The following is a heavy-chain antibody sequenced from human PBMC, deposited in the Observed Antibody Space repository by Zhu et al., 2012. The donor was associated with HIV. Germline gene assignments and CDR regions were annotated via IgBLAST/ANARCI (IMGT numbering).Heavy chain of an antibody. D-gene: IGHD2-21*01. Sequence: QVQVQGSGPGLVKPSETLSLTCDVSGSSINTANYWGWIRQPPGKGLEWIANIYRSGATYYNPSLRSRATISMDRSRNLFFLTLNSGTAADTAIYFCARTGDDNHHAPFDIWDQGTLVTVSS. CDR2: IYRSGAT. CDR3: ARTGDDNHHAPFDI. CDR1: GSSINTANY. J-gene: IGHJ4*01. V-gene: IGHV4-38-2*01.